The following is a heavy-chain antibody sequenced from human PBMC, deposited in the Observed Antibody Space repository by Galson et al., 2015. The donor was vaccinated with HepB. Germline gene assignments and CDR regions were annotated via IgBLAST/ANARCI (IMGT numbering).Heavy chain of an antibody. CDR3: ATGRHEFGEFKYYFDY. J-gene: IGHJ4*02. Sequence: SVKVSCKVSGYTLTELSMHWVRQAPGKGLEWMGGFDPEDGETIYAQKFQGRVTMTEDTSTDAAYMELSSLRSEDTAVYYCATGRHEFGEFKYYFDYWGQGTLVTVSS. V-gene: IGHV1-24*01. CDR2: FDPEDGET. CDR1: GYTLTELS. D-gene: IGHD3-10*01.